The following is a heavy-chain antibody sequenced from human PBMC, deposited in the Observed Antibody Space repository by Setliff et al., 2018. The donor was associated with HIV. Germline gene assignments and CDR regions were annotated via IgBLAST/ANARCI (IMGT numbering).Heavy chain of an antibody. CDR1: GDSISSSTYC. D-gene: IGHD3-10*01. V-gene: IGHV4-39*07. J-gene: IGHJ4*02. CDR2: ICGTWKT. CDR3: ATAGSADYYGSGSYLSG. Sequence: SETLSLTCTVSGDSISSSTYCWGWIRQPPGKGLEWIGSICGTWKTYYNPSLKSRVTISVDTSKNQLSLKLSSVTAADTAVYYCATAGSADYYGSGSYLSGWGQGTLVTVSS.